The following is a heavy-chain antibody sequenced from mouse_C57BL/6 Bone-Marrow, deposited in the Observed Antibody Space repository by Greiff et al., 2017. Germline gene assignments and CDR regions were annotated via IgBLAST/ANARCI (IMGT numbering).Heavy chain of an antibody. CDR2: ISDGGSYT. V-gene: IGHV5-4*01. D-gene: IGHD2-5*01. J-gene: IGHJ2*01. Sequence: DVHLVESGGGLVKPGGSLKLSCAASGFTFSSYAMSWVRQTPEKRLEWVATISDGGSYTYYPDNVKGRFTISRDNAKNNLYLQMSHLKSEDTAMYYCARHYSTIFDYWGQGTTLTVSS. CDR1: GFTFSSYA. CDR3: ARHYSTIFDY.